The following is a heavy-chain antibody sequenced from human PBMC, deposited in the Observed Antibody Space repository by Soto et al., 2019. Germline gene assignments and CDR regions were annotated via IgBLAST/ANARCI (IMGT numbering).Heavy chain of an antibody. CDR3: ARAGMAARGYYYDSSGYYGFDY. CDR2: IIPIFGTA. Sequence: SVKVSCKASGGTFSSYAISWVRQAPGQGLEWMGGIIPIFGTANYAQKFQGRVTITADESTSTAYMELSSLRSEDTAVYYCARAGMAARGYYYDSSGYYGFDYWGQGTLVTISS. V-gene: IGHV1-69*13. D-gene: IGHD3-22*01. J-gene: IGHJ4*02. CDR1: GGTFSSYA.